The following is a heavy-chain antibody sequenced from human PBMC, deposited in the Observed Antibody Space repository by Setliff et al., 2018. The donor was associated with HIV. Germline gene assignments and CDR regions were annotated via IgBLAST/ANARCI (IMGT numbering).Heavy chain of an antibody. V-gene: IGHV4-39*01. D-gene: IGHD6-13*01. CDR1: GASTSDNIYY. Sequence: PSETLSLTCSVTGASTSDNIYYWGWIRQPPGKGLEWIGTVYYSGSTYYNPSLKSRVTISVDTAKKQFSLRLRSVTATDTAVYYCARHFPGSPHPAGYYMDVWGKGTMVTVSS. J-gene: IGHJ6*03. CDR3: ARHFPGSPHPAGYYMDV. CDR2: VYYSGST.